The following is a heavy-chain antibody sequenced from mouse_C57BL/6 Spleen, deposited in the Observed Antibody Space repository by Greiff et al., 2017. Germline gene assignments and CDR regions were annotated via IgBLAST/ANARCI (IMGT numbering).Heavy chain of an antibody. D-gene: IGHD2-3*01. Sequence: VMLVESGPGLVAPSQSLSITCTVSGFSLTSSGVHWVRQPPGKGLEWLVVIWSDGSTTYNSALKSRLSISKDNSKSQVFLKMNSLQTDDTAMYYCARHVDGYYGAMDYWGQGTSVTVSS. J-gene: IGHJ4*01. CDR3: ARHVDGYYGAMDY. CDR2: IWSDGST. CDR1: GFSLTSSG. V-gene: IGHV2-6-1*01.